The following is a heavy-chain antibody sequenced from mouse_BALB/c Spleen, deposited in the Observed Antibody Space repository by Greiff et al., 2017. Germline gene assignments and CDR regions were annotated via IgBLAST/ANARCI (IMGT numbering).Heavy chain of an antibody. J-gene: IGHJ2*01. CDR3: ARDDHDYGSSDGAY. Sequence: EVQVVESGGGLVQPGGSLRLSCATSGFTFTDYYMSWVRQTPGKALEWLGFIRNRDNGYTTEYSASVKGRFTISRDNSKSILYLQMNTLRAEDSATYYCARDDHDYGSSDGAYWGQGTTLTVSS. D-gene: IGHD1-1*01. CDR2: IRNRDNGYTT. CDR1: GFTFTDYY. V-gene: IGHV7-3*02.